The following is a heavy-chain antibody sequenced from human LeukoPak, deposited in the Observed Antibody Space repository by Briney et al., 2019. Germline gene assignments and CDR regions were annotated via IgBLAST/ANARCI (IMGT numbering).Heavy chain of an antibody. J-gene: IGHJ6*02. CDR1: GYTLTELS. D-gene: IGHD3-22*01. CDR3: ATSTMIVVVIPWYYGMDV. V-gene: IGHV1-24*01. Sequence: GASVKVSCKVSGYTLTELSVHWVRQAPGKGLEWMGGFDPEDGETIYAQKFQGRVTMTEDTSTDTAYMELSSLRSEDTAVYYCATSTMIVVVIPWYYGMDVWGQGTTVTVSS. CDR2: FDPEDGET.